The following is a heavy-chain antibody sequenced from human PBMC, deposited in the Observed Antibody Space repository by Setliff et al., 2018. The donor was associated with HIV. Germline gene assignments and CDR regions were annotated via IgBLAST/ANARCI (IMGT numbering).Heavy chain of an antibody. CDR1: GYTFTGYY. CDR2: ISPNSGGT. V-gene: IGHV1-2*04. D-gene: IGHD3-22*01. J-gene: IGHJ4*02. CDR3: ARGWANSYDSCAY. Sequence: ASVKVSCKASGYTFTGYYLHWVRQAPGQGLEWMGWISPNSGGTNFAQRFQGWVTLTRDTSISTAYMDLSRLKSDDTAVYYCARGWANSYDSCAYWGQGTLVTVSS.